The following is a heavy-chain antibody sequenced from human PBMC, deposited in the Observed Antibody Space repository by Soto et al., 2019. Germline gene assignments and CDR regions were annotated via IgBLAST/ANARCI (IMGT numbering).Heavy chain of an antibody. D-gene: IGHD5-12*01. V-gene: IGHV4-30-4*01. CDR2: INHSGST. CDR3: ARAEGDGYNLPI. CDR1: GGSISSGDYY. Sequence: PSETLSLTCTVSGGSISSGDYYWSWIRQPPGKGLEWIGYINHSGSTYYNPSLKSRVTISVDTSKNQFSLKLSSVTAAGTAVYYCARAEGDGYNLPIWGQGTLVTVSS. J-gene: IGHJ4*02.